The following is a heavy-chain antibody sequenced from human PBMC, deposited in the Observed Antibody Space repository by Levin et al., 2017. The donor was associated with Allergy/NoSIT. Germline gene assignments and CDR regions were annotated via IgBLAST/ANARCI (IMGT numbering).Heavy chain of an antibody. J-gene: IGHJ4*02. D-gene: IGHD2-2*01. Sequence: ASVKVSCKASGYTFTSYDVNWVRQATGQGLEWMGWMNPNSGNTGYAQKFQGRVTMTRNTSISTGYMELSSLRSEDTAVYYCARRYCSSTSCFDYWGQGTLATVSS. CDR2: MNPNSGNT. CDR1: GYTFTSYD. CDR3: ARRYCSSTSCFDY. V-gene: IGHV1-8*01.